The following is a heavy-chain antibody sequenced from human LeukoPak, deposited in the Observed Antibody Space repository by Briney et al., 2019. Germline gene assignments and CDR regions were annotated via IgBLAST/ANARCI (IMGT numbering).Heavy chain of an antibody. CDR1: GGTFSSYA. V-gene: IGHV1-69*04. CDR3: ARERSSVDTAMVIYWFDP. Sequence: SVKVSCKASGGTFSSYAVSWVRQAPGQGLEWMGRIIPILGIANYAQKFQGRVTITADKSTSTAYMELSSLRSEDTAVYYCARERSSVDTAMVIYWFDPWGQGTLVTVSS. J-gene: IGHJ5*02. CDR2: IIPILGIA. D-gene: IGHD5-18*01.